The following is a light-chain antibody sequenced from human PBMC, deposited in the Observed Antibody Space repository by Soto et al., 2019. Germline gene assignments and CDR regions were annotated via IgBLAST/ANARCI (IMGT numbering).Light chain of an antibody. CDR1: SSDVGGYNY. CDR2: DVS. Sequence: QSALTQPASVSGFPGQSITISCTGTSSDVGGYNYVSWYQQHPGKAPKLSIYDVSSRPSGVSNRFSASKSGNTASLTISGLQAEDEADYYCTSYTSSGTYVFGTGTKVTVL. CDR3: TSYTSSGTYV. J-gene: IGLJ1*01. V-gene: IGLV2-14*01.